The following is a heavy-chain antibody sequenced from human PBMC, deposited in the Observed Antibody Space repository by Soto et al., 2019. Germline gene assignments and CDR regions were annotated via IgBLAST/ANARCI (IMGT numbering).Heavy chain of an antibody. CDR3: ARRSDYYDSSGYWMNWFDP. CDR1: GGSISSGDYY. V-gene: IGHV4-30-4*01. D-gene: IGHD3-22*01. J-gene: IGHJ5*02. Sequence: SETLSLTCTVSGGSISSGDYYWSWIRQPPGKGLEWIGYIYYSGSTYYNPSLKSRVTISVDTSKNQFSLKLSSVTAADTAVYYCARRSDYYDSSGYWMNWFDPWGQGTLVTVSS. CDR2: IYYSGST.